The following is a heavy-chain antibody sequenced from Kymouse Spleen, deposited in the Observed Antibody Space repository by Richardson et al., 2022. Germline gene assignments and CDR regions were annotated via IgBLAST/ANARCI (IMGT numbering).Heavy chain of an antibody. Sequence: EVQLVESGGGLVQPGGSLKLSCAASGFTFSGSAMHWVRQASGKGLEWVGRIRSKANSYATAYAASVKGRFTISRDDSKNTAYLQMNSLKTEDTAVYYCTRRGFVYCGGDCYSGYFDYWGQGTLVTVSS. J-gene: IGHJ4*02. CDR3: TRRGFVYCGGDCYSGYFDY. CDR2: IRSKANSYAT. V-gene: IGHV3-73*02. CDR1: GFTFSGSA. D-gene: IGHD2-21*02.